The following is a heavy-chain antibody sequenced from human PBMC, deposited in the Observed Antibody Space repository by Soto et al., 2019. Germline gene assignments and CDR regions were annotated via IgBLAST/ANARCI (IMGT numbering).Heavy chain of an antibody. CDR1: GGSISSSTYY. Sequence: QLQLQESSPGLLKPSETLSLSCTVSGGSISSSTYYWGWIRQPPGKGLEWIGSIYFGGSTYHNPSLKSRVTISVDSSKNQFSLRVISVTAADTAVYYCARHSGYNYFYNYDYRGQGTLLIVSS. J-gene: IGHJ4*02. V-gene: IGHV4-39*01. CDR2: IYFGGST. D-gene: IGHD5-18*01. CDR3: ARHSGYNYFYNYDY.